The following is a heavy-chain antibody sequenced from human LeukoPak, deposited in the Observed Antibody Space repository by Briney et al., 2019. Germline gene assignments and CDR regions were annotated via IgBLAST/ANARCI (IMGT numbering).Heavy chain of an antibody. CDR2: IYHSGST. V-gene: IGHV4-39*07. J-gene: IGHJ4*02. Sequence: SETLSLTCTVSGGSISSSSYYWGWIRQPPGKGLEWIGSIYHSGSTNYNPSLKSRVTISVDKSKNQFSLKLSSVAAADTAVYYCARDSGNSGYDYSGDYWGQGTLVTVSS. CDR1: GGSISSSSYY. CDR3: ARDSGNSGYDYSGDY. D-gene: IGHD5-12*01.